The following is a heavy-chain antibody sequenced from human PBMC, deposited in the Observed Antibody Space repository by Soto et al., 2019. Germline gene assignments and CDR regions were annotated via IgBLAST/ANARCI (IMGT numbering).Heavy chain of an antibody. Sequence: LSLTCTVSGGSISSFYWSWIRQPAGKGLEWIGRVYDTGITTYNAALRSRVTMSLDTSKNQVSLRLSSVTAADTAIYYCARDEITLIRGVITWFDPWGQGVLVTVSS. CDR3: ARDEITLIRGVITWFDP. J-gene: IGHJ5*01. CDR1: GGSISSFY. D-gene: IGHD3-10*01. CDR2: VYDTGIT. V-gene: IGHV4-4*07.